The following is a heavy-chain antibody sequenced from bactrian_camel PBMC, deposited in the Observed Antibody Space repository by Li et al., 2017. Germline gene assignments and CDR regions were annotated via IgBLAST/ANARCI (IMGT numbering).Heavy chain of an antibody. CDR2: MYFGGGST. Sequence: HVQLVESGGGLVQPGGSLRLSCAASGFTFNAYWMYWVRQAPGKEREGVATMYFGGGSTYYADSVKGRFTISRENTNKAVYLQMNSVKPEDTAIYYCAADYNCGSYGADMMPKTYRLWGQGTQVTVS. D-gene: IGHD3*01. CDR3: AADYNCGSYGADMMPKTYRL. J-gene: IGHJ4*01. V-gene: IGHV3S1*01. CDR1: GFTFNAYW.